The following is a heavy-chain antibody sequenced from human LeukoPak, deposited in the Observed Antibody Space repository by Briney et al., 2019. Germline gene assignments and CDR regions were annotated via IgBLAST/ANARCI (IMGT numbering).Heavy chain of an antibody. D-gene: IGHD2-21*02. CDR1: GFTVSSNY. CDR2: IYITGST. V-gene: IGHV3-53*01. J-gene: IGHJ4*02. CDR3: ATDGASCGGDCYSDY. Sequence: GGSLRLSCAASGFTVSSNYMHWVRQAPGKGLEWVSVIYITGSTLYADSVKGRFTISRDNTKNTLYLQMQSLRAEDTAVYYCATDGASCGGDCYSDYWGQGTLVTISS.